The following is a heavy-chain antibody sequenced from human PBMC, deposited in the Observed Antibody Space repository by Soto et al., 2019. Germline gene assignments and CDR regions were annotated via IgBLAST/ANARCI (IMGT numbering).Heavy chain of an antibody. J-gene: IGHJ5*02. CDR3: ARDGSDVDPGWFDP. CDR1: GGSISSGGYY. Sequence: QVQLQESGPGLVKPSQTLSLTCTVSGGSISSGGYYWSWIRQHPGKGLEWIGYIDYSGSTYYNQSLTSRVTIAVDTSKNQFSLKLSSVTAADTAVYYCARDGSDVDPGWFDPWGQGTLVTVSS. V-gene: IGHV4-31*03. D-gene: IGHD3-10*01. CDR2: IDYSGST.